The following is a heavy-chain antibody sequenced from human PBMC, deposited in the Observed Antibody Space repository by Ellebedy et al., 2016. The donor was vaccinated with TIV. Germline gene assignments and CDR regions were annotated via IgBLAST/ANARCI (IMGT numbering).Heavy chain of an antibody. Sequence: MPSETLSLTCTVSGGTISSYYWGWIRQPPGKGLEWIGGISYSGSTYYNPSLKSRVTISVDTSKNQFSLKLISVTAADTAVYYCARHGLSGIPAVDYWGQGTLVTVSS. CDR3: ARHGLSGIPAVDY. V-gene: IGHV4-39*01. D-gene: IGHD3-10*01. CDR2: ISYSGST. CDR1: GGTISSYY. J-gene: IGHJ4*02.